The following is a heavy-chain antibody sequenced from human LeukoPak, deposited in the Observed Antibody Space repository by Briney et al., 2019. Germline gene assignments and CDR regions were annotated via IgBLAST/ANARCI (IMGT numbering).Heavy chain of an antibody. CDR3: ARDHYYGDDWFDP. Sequence: GGSLRLSCAASGFTFSSYWMSWVRQAPGKGLEWVANIKQDGSEKYYVDSVKGRFTISRDNAKNSLYLQMNSLRAEDTAVYYCARDHYYGDDWFDPWGQGTLVTVSS. J-gene: IGHJ5*02. CDR1: GFTFSSYW. V-gene: IGHV3-7*01. CDR2: IKQDGSEK. D-gene: IGHD3-10*01.